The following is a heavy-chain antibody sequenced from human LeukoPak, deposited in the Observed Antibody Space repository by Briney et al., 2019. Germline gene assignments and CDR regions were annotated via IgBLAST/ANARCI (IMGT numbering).Heavy chain of an antibody. J-gene: IGHJ6*03. D-gene: IGHD1-26*01. CDR3: AREQGEFSGGYWNYYYYYMDV. CDR1: GYTFTSFY. V-gene: IGHV1-46*01. Sequence: ASVKVSCKASGYTFTSFYMHWVRQAPGQGLEWMGIINPSGGSTSYAQKFQGRVTMTRDTSTSTVYMELSSLRSEDTAVYYCAREQGEFSGGYWNYYYYYMDVWGKGTTVTISS. CDR2: INPSGGST.